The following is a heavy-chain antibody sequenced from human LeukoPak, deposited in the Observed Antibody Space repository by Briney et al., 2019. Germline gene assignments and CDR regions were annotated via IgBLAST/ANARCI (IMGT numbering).Heavy chain of an antibody. Sequence: SQTLSLTCTVSGGSISSSSYFWGWIRQPPGKGLEWIGSIYYSGSTYYNPSLKSRVTISVDTSKNQFSLKLSSVTAADTAVYYCARQPVVAATPFYYMDVWGKGAPVTISS. D-gene: IGHD2-15*01. V-gene: IGHV4-39*01. CDR1: GGSISSSSYF. CDR3: ARQPVVAATPFYYMDV. J-gene: IGHJ6*03. CDR2: IYYSGST.